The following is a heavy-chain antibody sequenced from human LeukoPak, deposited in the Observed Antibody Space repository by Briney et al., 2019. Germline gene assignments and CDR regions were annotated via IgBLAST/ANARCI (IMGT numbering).Heavy chain of an antibody. Sequence: GGSLRLSCAASGFTFSDYYMSWIRPAPGKGLEWVSYISSSSYTNYADSVKGRFTISRDNAKNSLYLQMNSLRAEDTAVYYCASNGRDDYGDYRNDYWGQGTLVTVSS. CDR3: ASNGRDDYGDYRNDY. CDR2: ISSSSYT. J-gene: IGHJ4*02. D-gene: IGHD4-17*01. V-gene: IGHV3-11*06. CDR1: GFTFSDYY.